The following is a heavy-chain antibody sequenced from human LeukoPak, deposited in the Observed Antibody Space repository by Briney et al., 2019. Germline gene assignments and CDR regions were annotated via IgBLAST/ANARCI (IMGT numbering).Heavy chain of an antibody. V-gene: IGHV4-38-2*02. D-gene: IGHD3-10*01. Sequence: SETLSLTCTVSGYSISSGYYWGWIRQPPGKGLEWMGSIYHSGSTYYNPSLKSRVTISVDTSKNQFSLKLSSVTAADTAVYYCARGSPMVRGPSYYFDYWGQGTLVTVSS. CDR1: GYSISSGYY. CDR2: IYHSGST. J-gene: IGHJ4*02. CDR3: ARGSPMVRGPSYYFDY.